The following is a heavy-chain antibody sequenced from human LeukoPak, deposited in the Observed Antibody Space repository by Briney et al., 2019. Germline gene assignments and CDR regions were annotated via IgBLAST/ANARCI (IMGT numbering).Heavy chain of an antibody. V-gene: IGHV4-4*07. CDR2: FYTSESS. Sequence: PSETLSLTCTVSGGSISSYYWSWIRQPAGRGLEWIGRFYTSESSNSNPSLKSRVTMSVDTSKNQFSLKLSSVTAADTAVYYCARVSYSYGQTWYYYMDVWGKGTTVTVSS. CDR1: GGSISSYY. J-gene: IGHJ6*03. D-gene: IGHD5-18*01. CDR3: ARVSYSYGQTWYYYMDV.